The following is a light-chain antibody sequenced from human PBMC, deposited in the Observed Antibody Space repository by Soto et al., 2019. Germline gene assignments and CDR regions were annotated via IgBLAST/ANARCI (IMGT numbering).Light chain of an antibody. J-gene: IGKJ2*01. V-gene: IGKV1-39*01. CDR2: AAT. CDR3: QQTYSHPYT. Sequence: DIQVTQSPSSLSASVGDRVTITCRASERMTRYLNWYQQQPGQTPKLLIFAATSLQSGVPSRFSGSEPGTEFTLTISSLQPDDFATYYCQQTYSHPYTFGQGTILQIK. CDR1: ERMTRY.